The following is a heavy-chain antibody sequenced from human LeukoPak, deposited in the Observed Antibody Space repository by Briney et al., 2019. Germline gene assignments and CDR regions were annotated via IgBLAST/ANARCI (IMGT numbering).Heavy chain of an antibody. J-gene: IGHJ4*02. V-gene: IGHV1-2*02. CDR2: INPNSGGT. Sequence: ASVKVSCKASGYTFTGYYMHWVRQAPGQGLEWMGWINPNSGGTNYAQKFQGRVTMTRDTSISTAYMELSRLRSDDTAVYYCARDKRTWGDGYNLGLVGYWGQGTLVTVSS. D-gene: IGHD5-24*01. CDR1: GYTFTGYY. CDR3: ARDKRTWGDGYNLGLVGY.